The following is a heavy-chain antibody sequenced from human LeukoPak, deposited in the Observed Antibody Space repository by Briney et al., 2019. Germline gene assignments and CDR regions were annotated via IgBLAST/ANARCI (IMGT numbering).Heavy chain of an antibody. CDR2: INHSGST. Sequence: SETLSLTCAVYGGSFSGYYWSWIRQPPGKGLEWIGEINHSGSTNYNPSLKSRVTISVDTSKNQFSLKLSSVTAADTAVYYCARSDELTRTFDYWGQGTLVTVSS. CDR3: ARSDELTRTFDY. J-gene: IGHJ4*02. CDR1: GGSFSGYY. D-gene: IGHD1-26*01. V-gene: IGHV4-34*01.